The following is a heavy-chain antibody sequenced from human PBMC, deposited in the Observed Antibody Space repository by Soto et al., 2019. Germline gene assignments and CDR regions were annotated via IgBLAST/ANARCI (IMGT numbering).Heavy chain of an antibody. D-gene: IGHD2-8*02. Sequence: GSLRLSCAASGFTCSSYGMSWVRQAPGKGLEWVSTILVAGSTHYPDSVKGRFTISRDISKNTVFLQMNSLTAGDTAVYYCAKATATGGGAFDICGQGTVVTVSS. CDR2: ILVAGST. CDR1: GFTCSSYG. J-gene: IGHJ3*02. CDR3: AKATATGGGAFDI. V-gene: IGHV3-23*01.